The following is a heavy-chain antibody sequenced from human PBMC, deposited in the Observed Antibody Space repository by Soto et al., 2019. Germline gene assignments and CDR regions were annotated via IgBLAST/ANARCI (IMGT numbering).Heavy chain of an antibody. CDR1: GFTFSSYG. D-gene: IGHD4-17*01. CDR2: IWYDGSNK. CDR3: ARSEVTTRYNYFDY. J-gene: IGHJ4*02. V-gene: IGHV3-33*01. Sequence: QVQLVESGGGVVQPGRSLRLSCAASGFTFSSYGMHWVRQAPGKGLGGVEVIWYDGSNKYYADSVKGRFTISRDNSKNTLYLQMNSLRAEDTAVYYCARSEVTTRYNYFDYWGQGTLVTVSS.